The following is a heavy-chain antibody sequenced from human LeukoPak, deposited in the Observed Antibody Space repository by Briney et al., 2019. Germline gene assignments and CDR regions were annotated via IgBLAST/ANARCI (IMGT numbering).Heavy chain of an antibody. CDR2: IYSGGST. CDR3: ARDSSGYSSFDY. CDR1: GFTVSSNY. Sequence: PGGSLRLSCAASGFTVSSNYMSWVRRAPGKGLEWVSVIYSGGSTYYADSVKGRFTISRDNSKNTLYLQMNSLRAEDTAVYYCARDSSGYSSFDYWGQGALVTVSS. J-gene: IGHJ4*02. D-gene: IGHD3-22*01. V-gene: IGHV3-66*02.